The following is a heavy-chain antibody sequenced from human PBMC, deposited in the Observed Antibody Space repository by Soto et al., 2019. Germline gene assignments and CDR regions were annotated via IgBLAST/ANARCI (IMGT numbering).Heavy chain of an antibody. D-gene: IGHD2-2*01. CDR1: GGSISRGAYY. Sequence: SETLSLTCSVSGGSISRGAYYLRWIRQHPGKGLEWIGYIYYSGSTYYNPSLKSRVTISVDTSKNQFSLKLSSVTAADTAVYYCARGGRYCSSTSCYESWFDPWGQGTLVTVS. CDR3: ARGGRYCSSTSCYESWFDP. CDR2: IYYSGST. V-gene: IGHV4-31*03. J-gene: IGHJ5*02.